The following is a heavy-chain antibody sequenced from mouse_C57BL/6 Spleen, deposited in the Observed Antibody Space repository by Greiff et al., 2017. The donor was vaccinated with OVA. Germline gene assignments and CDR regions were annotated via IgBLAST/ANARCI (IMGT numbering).Heavy chain of an antibody. D-gene: IGHD1-1*01. CDR1: GYTFTDYN. CDR3: ARFYGSPYWYFDV. J-gene: IGHJ1*03. CDR2: INPNNGGT. Sequence: VQLQQSGPELVKPGASVKIPCKASGYTFTDYNMDWVKQSHGKSLEWIGDINPNNGGTIYNQKFKGKATLTVDKSSSTAYMELRSLTSEDTAVYYCARFYGSPYWYFDVWGTGTTVTVSS. V-gene: IGHV1-18*01.